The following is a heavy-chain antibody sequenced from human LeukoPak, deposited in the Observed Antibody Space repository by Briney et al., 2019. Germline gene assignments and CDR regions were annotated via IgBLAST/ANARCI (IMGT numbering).Heavy chain of an antibody. V-gene: IGHV1-58*01. CDR3: AAEPLLLWFGELLA. CDR2: IVVGSGNT. Sequence: SVKVSCKASGFTFTSSAVQWVRQARGQRLEWIGWIVVGSGNTNYAQKFQERVTITRDMSISTAYMELSSLRSEDTAVYYCAAEPLLLWFGELLAWGQGTLVTVSS. D-gene: IGHD3-10*01. CDR1: GFTFTSSA. J-gene: IGHJ5*02.